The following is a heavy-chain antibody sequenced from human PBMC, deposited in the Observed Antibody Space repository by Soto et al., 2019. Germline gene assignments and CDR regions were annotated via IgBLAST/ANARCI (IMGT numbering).Heavy chain of an antibody. CDR3: ASRCGMIVEGYFDY. V-gene: IGHV1-69*06. CDR2: IIPIFGTA. J-gene: IGHJ4*02. Sequence: QVQLVQSGAEVKKPGCSVKVSCKASGGTFSSYAISWVRQAPGQGLEWMGEIIPIFGTANYAQKFQGRVTITADKSTSTAYMELSSLRSEDTAAYYCASRCGMIVEGYFDYWGQGTLVTVSS. D-gene: IGHD3-22*01. CDR1: GGTFSSYA.